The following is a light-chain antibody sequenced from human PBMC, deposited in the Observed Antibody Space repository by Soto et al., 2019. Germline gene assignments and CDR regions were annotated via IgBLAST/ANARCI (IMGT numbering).Light chain of an antibody. Sequence: EVVLTQSPGALSLSPGERATLSCRASHSVDSSYFAWYQQRPGQAPRLLIYETSSRATGIPDRFSGSGSGTDFTLTVSTLEPEDFAESFCQPYGSCPLTVGGGTKVEIK. CDR2: ETS. CDR1: HSVDSSY. V-gene: IGKV3-20*01. CDR3: QPYGSCPLT. J-gene: IGKJ4*01.